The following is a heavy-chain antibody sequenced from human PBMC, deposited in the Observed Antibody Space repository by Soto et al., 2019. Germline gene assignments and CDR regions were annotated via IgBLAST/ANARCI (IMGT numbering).Heavy chain of an antibody. Sequence: EVQLAESGGGLVQPGGSLRLSCAASGFTFSSYWMHWVRQAPGKGLVWVSSIKSDGSITTYSDSVKGRFTISRANAKNTLYLQMNSLRAEDTAVYYCARDGLGTTAGVDFDYWGQGTLVTVSS. J-gene: IGHJ4*02. V-gene: IGHV3-74*03. CDR2: IKSDGSIT. CDR3: ARDGLGTTAGVDFDY. D-gene: IGHD1-7*01. CDR1: GFTFSSYW.